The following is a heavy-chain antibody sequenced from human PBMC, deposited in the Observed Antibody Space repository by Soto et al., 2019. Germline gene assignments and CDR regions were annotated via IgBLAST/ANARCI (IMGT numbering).Heavy chain of an antibody. CDR2: IRSSGSTI. D-gene: IGHD2-2*03. CDR1: GFTFSSYE. Sequence: EVQLVESGGGLVQPGGSLRLSCAASGFTFSSYEMNWVRQAPGKGLEWVAYIRSSGSTIYYADSVKGRFTISRDNAKNSLYLQMNSLRAEDTAVYYCARTGYCSSTSCEGSWFDPWGQGTLVTVSS. V-gene: IGHV3-48*03. CDR3: ARTGYCSSTSCEGSWFDP. J-gene: IGHJ5*02.